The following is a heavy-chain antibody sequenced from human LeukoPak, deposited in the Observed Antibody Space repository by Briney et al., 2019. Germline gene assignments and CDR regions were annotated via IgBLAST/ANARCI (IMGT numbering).Heavy chain of an antibody. CDR3: AREVYSYGIVPQYYFDY. CDR1: GGTFSSYA. Sequence: GASVKVSCKASGGTFSSYAISWVRQAPGQGLEWMGGIIPIFGTANYAQKFQGRVTITTDESTSTAYMELSSRRSEDTAVYYCAREVYSYGIVPQYYFDYWGQGTLVTVSS. D-gene: IGHD5-18*01. V-gene: IGHV1-69*05. J-gene: IGHJ4*02. CDR2: IIPIFGTA.